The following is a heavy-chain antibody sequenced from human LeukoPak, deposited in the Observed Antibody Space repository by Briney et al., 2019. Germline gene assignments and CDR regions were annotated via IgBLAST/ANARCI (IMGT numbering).Heavy chain of an antibody. CDR3: ASSHLYSSSWYLTGKFDY. CDR2: IYYSGIT. CDR1: GGSFSGYY. Sequence: SETLSLTCAVYGGSFSGYYWSWIRQPPGKGLEYIGYIYYSGITNYNPSLKSRVTISVDTSKNQFSLKLSSVTAADTAVYYCASSHLYSSSWYLTGKFDYWGQGTLVTVSS. D-gene: IGHD6-13*01. J-gene: IGHJ4*01. V-gene: IGHV4-59*01.